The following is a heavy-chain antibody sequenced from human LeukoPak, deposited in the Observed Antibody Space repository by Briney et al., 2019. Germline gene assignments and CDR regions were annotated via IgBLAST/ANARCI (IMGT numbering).Heavy chain of an antibody. J-gene: IGHJ4*02. Sequence: GGSLRLSCAASGFTFSRYWMSWVRQTPRKGLEWVANINQDGSKTYYVDSVKDRFTISRDNAKNSLYLQMNSLRAEDTAVYYCARGRAAAGTPVDYWGQGILVTVSS. CDR2: INQDGSKT. D-gene: IGHD6-13*01. CDR3: ARGRAAAGTPVDY. V-gene: IGHV3-7*03. CDR1: GFTFSRYW.